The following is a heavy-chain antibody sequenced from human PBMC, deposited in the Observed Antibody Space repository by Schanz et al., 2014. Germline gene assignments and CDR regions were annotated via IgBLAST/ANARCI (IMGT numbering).Heavy chain of an antibody. J-gene: IGHJ4*02. CDR3: VRDELLWFGEVLSLDY. Sequence: EVPLVESGGGVVQPGRSLRLSCAASGFSFSSYAINWVRQAPGKGLEWVSGISGSGASTYYADSVKGRFTISRDNSNKTVDLQMNSLRAEDTALYYCVRDELLWFGEVLSLDYWGQGALVTVSS. D-gene: IGHD3-10*01. CDR2: ISGSGAST. V-gene: IGHV3-23*04. CDR1: GFSFSSYA.